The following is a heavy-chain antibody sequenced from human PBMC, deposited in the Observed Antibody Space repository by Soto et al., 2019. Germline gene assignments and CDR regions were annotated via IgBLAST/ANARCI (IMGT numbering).Heavy chain of an antibody. Sequence: QVQLQESGPGLVKPADTLSLICSVSGASVSSSSWSWVRQSPGKGLEWIGYIFYTGTNNYNPSLASRVTFSADTSKNQLSLRLSSVTAADTAVYFWARDVRGVPKGADYHYMDVWGKGATVTVSS. J-gene: IGHJ6*03. D-gene: IGHD3-10*02. V-gene: IGHV4-59*02. CDR3: ARDVRGVPKGADYHYMDV. CDR2: IFYTGTN. CDR1: GASVSSSS.